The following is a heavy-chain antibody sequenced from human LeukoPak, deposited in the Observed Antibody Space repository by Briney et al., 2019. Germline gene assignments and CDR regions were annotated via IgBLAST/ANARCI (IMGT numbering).Heavy chain of an antibody. Sequence: GGSLRLSCAASAFTLDDYYMSWIRQAPGKGLELIAYIIYSGTSYADSVKGRFTISRDNAESSLHLQMNSLRVEDTALYYCAGGYGSGSFSAWGQGTLVTVSS. J-gene: IGHJ5*02. D-gene: IGHD3-10*01. CDR2: IIYSGTS. CDR1: AFTLDDYY. V-gene: IGHV3-11*01. CDR3: AGGYGSGSFSA.